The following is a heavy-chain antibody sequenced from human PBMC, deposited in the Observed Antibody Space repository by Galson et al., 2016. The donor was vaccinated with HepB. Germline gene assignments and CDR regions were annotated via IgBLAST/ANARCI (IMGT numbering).Heavy chain of an antibody. V-gene: IGHV3-30*03. CDR3: ARDGATAPEGYYYGMDV. J-gene: IGHJ6*02. D-gene: IGHD1-26*01. CDR1: GFTFNNYG. CDR2: ISSDGSNV. Sequence: SLRLSCAASGFTFNNYGMHWVRQAPGKGLEWVAVISSDGSNVYHVDSVKGRFTTSRDNSKNTLYLQMSSLRPEDTAVYYCARDGATAPEGYYYGMDVWGQGTTVTVSS.